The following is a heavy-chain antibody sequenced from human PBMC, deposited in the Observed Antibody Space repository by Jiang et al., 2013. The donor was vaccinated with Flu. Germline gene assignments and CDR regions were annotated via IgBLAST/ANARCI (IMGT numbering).Heavy chain of an antibody. CDR3: ARDGRTVTGLDY. CDR1: GFTFSSYG. CDR2: IWYDGSNK. V-gene: IGHV3-33*01. Sequence: LSCAASGFTFSSYGMHWVRQAPGKGLEWVAVIWYDGSNKYYADSVKGRFTISRDNSKNTLYLQMNSLRAEDTAVYYCARDGRTVTGLDYWGQGTLVTVSS. D-gene: IGHD4-17*01. J-gene: IGHJ4*02.